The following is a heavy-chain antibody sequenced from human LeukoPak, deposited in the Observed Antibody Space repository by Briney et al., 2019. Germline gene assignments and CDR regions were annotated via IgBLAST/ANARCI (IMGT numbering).Heavy chain of an antibody. Sequence: GGSLRLSCAASGFSFSSYWMHWVRQAPGKGLVWVSRINSDGSSTSNADSVKGRFTISRDNAKNTLYLQLNSLSAEDTAVYYCARERSGSDAFDIWGQGTMVTVSS. CDR1: GFSFSSYW. D-gene: IGHD3-3*01. CDR2: INSDGSST. V-gene: IGHV3-74*01. CDR3: ARERSGSDAFDI. J-gene: IGHJ3*02.